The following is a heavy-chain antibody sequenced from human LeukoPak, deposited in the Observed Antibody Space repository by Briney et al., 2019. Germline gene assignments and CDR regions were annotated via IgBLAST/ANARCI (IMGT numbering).Heavy chain of an antibody. J-gene: IGHJ6*03. CDR1: GFTFSDYY. CDR2: ISSNGSNI. V-gene: IGHV3-11*04. Sequence: GGSLRLSWAGAGFTFSDYYMSWIRQAPGKGLEWVSYISSNGSNIYYADSVNGRFTISRDNAKNSLYLQMNSLRAEDTALYYCARAVRGSYSGYYYYYMDVWGKGTTVTASS. D-gene: IGHD1-26*01. CDR3: ARAVRGSYSGYYYYYMDV.